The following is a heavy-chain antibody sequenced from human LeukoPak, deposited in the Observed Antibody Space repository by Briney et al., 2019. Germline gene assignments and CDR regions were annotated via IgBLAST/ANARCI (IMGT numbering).Heavy chain of an antibody. V-gene: IGHV1-46*01. Sequence: ASVTVSCKASGYTFISYYMHWVRQAAGQGLEGMGVINPSGGSTNYAQKFQGRVTMTRDTSTSTVYMELSSLRSEDTAVYYCARAEVIVGTTGFDYWGQGTLVTVSS. J-gene: IGHJ4*02. CDR3: ARAEVIVGTTGFDY. CDR2: INPSGGST. CDR1: GYTFISYY. D-gene: IGHD1-26*01.